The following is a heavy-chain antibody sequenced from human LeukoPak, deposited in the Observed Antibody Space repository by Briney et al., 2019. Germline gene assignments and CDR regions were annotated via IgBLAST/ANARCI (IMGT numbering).Heavy chain of an antibody. CDR3: ARDRSGYYYTPRFDY. J-gene: IGHJ4*02. D-gene: IGHD3-22*01. V-gene: IGHV3-7*01. CDR2: IKQDGSEK. CDR1: GFTFSSYW. Sequence: GSLRLSCAASGFTFSSYWMSWVRQAPGKGLEWVANIKQDGSEKYYVDSVKGRFTISRDNAKNSLYLQMNSLRAEDTAVYYCARDRSGYYYTPRFDYWGQGTLVTVSS.